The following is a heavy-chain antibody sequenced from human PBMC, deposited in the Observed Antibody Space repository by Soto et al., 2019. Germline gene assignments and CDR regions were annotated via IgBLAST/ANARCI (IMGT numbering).Heavy chain of an antibody. V-gene: IGHV1-2*02. CDR3: ARGGGVGVAGSAAFDM. CDR1: GYPVTAYY. Sequence: QLHLVQSGAVVKKPGASVTVSCSASGYPVTAYYMHWVRQAPGRGLEWMGGINPATGAAKYTQTFQGRVTMPRDTSTSTVFMELSGLTSEDTARFYCARGGGVGVAGSAAFDMWGQGTLVTVSS. J-gene: IGHJ3*02. CDR2: INPATGAA. D-gene: IGHD3-3*01.